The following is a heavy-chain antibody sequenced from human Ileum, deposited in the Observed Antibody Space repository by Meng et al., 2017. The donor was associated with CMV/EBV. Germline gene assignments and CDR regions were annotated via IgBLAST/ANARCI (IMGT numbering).Heavy chain of an antibody. CDR3: ARGTAYYYDSSGYYYYFDY. D-gene: IGHD3-22*01. J-gene: IGHJ4*02. Sequence: SVSGYYWSWIRQPPGKGLEWIGEINHSGSTNYNPSLKSRVTISVDTSKNQFSLKLSSVTAADTAVYYCARGTAYYYDSSGYYYYFDYWGQGTLVTVSS. CDR1: SVSGYY. CDR2: INHSGST. V-gene: IGHV4-34*01.